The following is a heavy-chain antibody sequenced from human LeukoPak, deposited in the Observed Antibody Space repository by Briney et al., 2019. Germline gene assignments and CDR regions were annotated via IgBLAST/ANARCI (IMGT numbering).Heavy chain of an antibody. J-gene: IGHJ4*02. CDR3: AKQSGFDY. CDR2: VRYDGSNK. D-gene: IGHD1-26*01. CDR1: GFTFSNYG. V-gene: IGHV3-30*02. Sequence: SGGPLRLSCAASGFTFSNYGMHWVRQAPGKELEWVAFVRYDGSNKYYADSVKGRFTISRDNSKNTLYLQMNSLRPEDTAVYYCAKQSGFDYWGQGTPVTVSS.